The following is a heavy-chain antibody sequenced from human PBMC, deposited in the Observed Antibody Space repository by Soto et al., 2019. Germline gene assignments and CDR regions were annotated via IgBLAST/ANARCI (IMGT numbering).Heavy chain of an antibody. CDR1: GYTFTSYG. Sequence: QVHLVQSGAEVKKPGASVKVSCKCSGYTFTSYGITWVRQAPGQGLEWMGWISAHNDNTDYAQKLQGRVTVTRDTSTSTAYMELRSLTSDDTGVYYCARERYGDYWGQGALVTVSS. CDR3: ARERYGDY. CDR2: ISAHNDNT. V-gene: IGHV1-18*01. D-gene: IGHD1-1*01. J-gene: IGHJ4*02.